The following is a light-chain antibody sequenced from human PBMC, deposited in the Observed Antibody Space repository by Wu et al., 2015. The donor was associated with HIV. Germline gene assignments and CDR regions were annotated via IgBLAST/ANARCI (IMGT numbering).Light chain of an antibody. CDR3: QQYNNSAPLT. Sequence: EIVLTQSPVTLSLSPGERATLSCRASQSVSSSLAWYQQKPGQAPRLLMYDASNRATGIPDRFSGSGSGTEFTLTISSLQSEDFAVYYCQQYNNSAPLTFGGGTKVEMK. V-gene: IGKV3-15*01. CDR2: DAS. J-gene: IGKJ4*01. CDR1: QSVSSS.